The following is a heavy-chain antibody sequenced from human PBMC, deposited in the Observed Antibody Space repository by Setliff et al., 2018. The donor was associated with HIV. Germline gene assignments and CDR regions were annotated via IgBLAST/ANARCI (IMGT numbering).Heavy chain of an antibody. D-gene: IGHD3-9*01. V-gene: IGHV4-4*07. CDR1: GGSISSYY. Sequence: PSETLSLTCTVSGGSISSYYWSWIRQPAGKGLEWIGRIYTSGSTNYNPSLKSRVTMSVDTSKNQFSLELSSVTAADTAVYYCARETRGYYDILTGLYYFDYWGQGTLVTVSS. CDR3: ARETRGYYDILTGLYYFDY. CDR2: IYTSGST. J-gene: IGHJ4*02.